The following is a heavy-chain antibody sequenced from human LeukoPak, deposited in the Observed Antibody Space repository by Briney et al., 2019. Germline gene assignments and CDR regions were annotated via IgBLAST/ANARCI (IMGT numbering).Heavy chain of an antibody. CDR3: ASQEKYYYDSSGYYPPPYYYYYMDV. V-gene: IGHV1-69*13. Sequence: GASVKVSCKASGGTFSTYTISWVRQAPGQGLEWMGGIIPIFRTAKYAQKFQGRVTITADESTTTAYMELSSLRSEDTAVYYCASQEKYYYDSSGYYPPPYYYYYMDVWGKGTTVTVSS. J-gene: IGHJ6*03. D-gene: IGHD3-22*01. CDR2: IIPIFRTA. CDR1: GGTFSTYT.